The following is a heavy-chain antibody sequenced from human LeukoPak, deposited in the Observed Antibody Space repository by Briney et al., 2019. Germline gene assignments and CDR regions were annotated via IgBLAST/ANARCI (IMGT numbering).Heavy chain of an antibody. CDR1: GFTFSSYW. CDR3: AKALPYYYDSRDAFDI. V-gene: IGHV3-23*01. D-gene: IGHD3-22*01. J-gene: IGHJ3*02. CDR2: ISGSGGST. Sequence: GGSLRLSCAASGFTFSSYWMHWVRQAPGKGLVWVSTISGSGGSTYYADSVKGRFTISRDNSKNTLYLQMNSLRAEDTAVYYCAKALPYYYDSRDAFDIWGQGTMVTVSS.